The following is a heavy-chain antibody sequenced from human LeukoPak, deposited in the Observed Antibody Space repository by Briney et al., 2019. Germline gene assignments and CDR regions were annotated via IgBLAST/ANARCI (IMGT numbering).Heavy chain of an antibody. D-gene: IGHD5-12*01. Sequence: GGSLSLSCAASGFTFSSYSMNWVRQAPGKGLEWVSSISSSSSYIYYADSVKGRFTISRDNAKNSLYLQMNSLRAEDTAVYYCASPGYSGYDWEGYYFDYWGQGTLVTVSS. V-gene: IGHV3-21*01. CDR3: ASPGYSGYDWEGYYFDY. CDR2: ISSSSSYI. J-gene: IGHJ4*02. CDR1: GFTFSSYS.